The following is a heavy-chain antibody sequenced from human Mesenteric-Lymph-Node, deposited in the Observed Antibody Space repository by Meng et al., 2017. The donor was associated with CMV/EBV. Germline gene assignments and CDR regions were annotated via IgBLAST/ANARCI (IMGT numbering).Heavy chain of an antibody. CDR2: ISGSGGST. J-gene: IGHJ6*02. CDR1: GFTFSSYA. CDR3: ARENRITIFGVVSHYYYYGMDV. Sequence: GGSLRLSCAASGFTFSSYAMSWVRQAPGKGLEWVSTISGSGGSTYYADSVKGRFTISRDNSKNTLYLQMNSLRAEDTAVYYCARENRITIFGVVSHYYYYGMDVWGQGTTVTVSS. V-gene: IGHV3-23*01. D-gene: IGHD3-3*01.